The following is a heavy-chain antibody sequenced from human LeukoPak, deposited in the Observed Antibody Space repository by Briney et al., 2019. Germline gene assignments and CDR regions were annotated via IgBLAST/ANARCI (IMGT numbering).Heavy chain of an antibody. CDR3: AKDAPYYYDSSGYGGAFDI. D-gene: IGHD3-22*01. V-gene: IGHV3-23*01. CDR1: GFTFGDYF. CDR2: ISGSSGNT. J-gene: IGHJ3*02. Sequence: GGSLRLSCEGTGFTFGDYFMTWIRQAPGKGLEWVSTISGSSGNTYYADSVKGRFTISRDNSKNTLYLQINSLRAEDTAVYYCAKDAPYYYDSSGYGGAFDIWGQGTMVTVSS.